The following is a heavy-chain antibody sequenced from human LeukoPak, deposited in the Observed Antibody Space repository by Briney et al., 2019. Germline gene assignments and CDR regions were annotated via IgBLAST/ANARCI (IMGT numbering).Heavy chain of an antibody. Sequence: SVKVSCKASGDTFYTSAISWVRQTPGQGLEWMAKIIPIFNITYYAHEFQGRVTVTADRSTSTAYMELNSLTSDDSAVYYCARGYCGGGSCAWIFGDFIEFWAQGTLVTVSS. J-gene: IGHJ4*02. CDR2: IIPIFNIT. V-gene: IGHV1-69*04. CDR1: GDTFYTSA. CDR3: ARGYCGGGSCAWIFGDFIEF. D-gene: IGHD2-21*01.